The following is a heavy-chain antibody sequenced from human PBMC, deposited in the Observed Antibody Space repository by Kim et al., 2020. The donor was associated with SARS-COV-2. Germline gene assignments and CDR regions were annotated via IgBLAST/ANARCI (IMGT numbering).Heavy chain of an antibody. J-gene: IGHJ4*02. D-gene: IGHD6-13*01. Sequence: VKGRVTISRDHSQNTHYRQMNSLRAEDTAVYYCAKNKGYSSSWYYFDSWGQGTLVTVSS. CDR3: AKNKGYSSSWYYFDS. V-gene: IGHV3-33*06.